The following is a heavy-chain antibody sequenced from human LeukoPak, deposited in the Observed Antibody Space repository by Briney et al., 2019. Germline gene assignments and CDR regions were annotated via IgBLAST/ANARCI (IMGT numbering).Heavy chain of an antibody. Sequence: PSETLSLTCTVSGGSISSYYWSWIRQPPGKGLEWIGYIYYSGSTNYNPSFKSRVTISVDTSKNQFSLKLSSVTAADTAVYYCARTGYTVALDYWGQGTLVTVSS. V-gene: IGHV4-59*01. J-gene: IGHJ4*02. D-gene: IGHD4-23*01. CDR2: IYYSGST. CDR3: ARTGYTVALDY. CDR1: GGSISSYY.